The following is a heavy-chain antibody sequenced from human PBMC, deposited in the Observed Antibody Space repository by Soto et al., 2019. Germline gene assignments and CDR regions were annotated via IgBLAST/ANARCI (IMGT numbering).Heavy chain of an antibody. D-gene: IGHD5-18*01. CDR3: ARGEAGYHSGLRPYYGMDV. Sequence: SETLSLTCTVSGGSISSYYWSWIRQPPGKGLEWIGYIYYSGSTNYSPSLKSRIIISLDTSKNQFSLKVSSVTAADTAVYYCARGEAGYHSGLRPYYGMDVWGPGTTVTVSS. J-gene: IGHJ6*02. CDR1: GGSISSYY. V-gene: IGHV4-59*01. CDR2: IYYSGST.